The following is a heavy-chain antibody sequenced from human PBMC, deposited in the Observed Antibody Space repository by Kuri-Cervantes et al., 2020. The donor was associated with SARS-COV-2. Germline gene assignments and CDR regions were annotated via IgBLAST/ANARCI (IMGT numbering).Heavy chain of an antibody. Sequence: GESLKISCAASGFTFSSYSMNWVRQAPGKGLEWVSYISSSSSTIYYADSVKGRFTISRDNSKNTLYLQMNGLRAEDTAVYYCATESSSWYGGSFDYWGQGTLVTVSS. J-gene: IGHJ4*02. CDR1: GFTFSSYS. CDR3: ATESSSWYGGSFDY. V-gene: IGHV3-48*01. D-gene: IGHD6-13*01. CDR2: ISSSSSTI.